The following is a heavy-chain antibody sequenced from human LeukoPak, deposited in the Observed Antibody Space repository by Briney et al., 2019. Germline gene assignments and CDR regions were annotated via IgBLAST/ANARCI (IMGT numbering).Heavy chain of an antibody. CDR2: IIPIFGTA. CDR1: GGTFSSYA. Sequence: ASVKVSCKASGGTFSSYAISWVRQAPGQGLDWMGGIIPIFGTANYAQKFRGRVTITTDESTSTAYMELSSLRSEDTAVYYCARDHDYGGNRYDAFDIWGQGTMVTVSS. D-gene: IGHD4-23*01. J-gene: IGHJ3*02. CDR3: ARDHDYGGNRYDAFDI. V-gene: IGHV1-69*05.